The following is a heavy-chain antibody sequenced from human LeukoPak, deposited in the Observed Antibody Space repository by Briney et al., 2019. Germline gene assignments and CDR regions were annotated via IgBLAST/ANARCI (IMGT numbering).Heavy chain of an antibody. D-gene: IGHD2-15*01. Sequence: GGSLRLSCAASGFTFSSYEMNWVRQAPGKGPEWVSYISSSGSTIYYADSVKGRFTISRDNAKNSLYLQMNSLRAEDTAVYYCARDTIYCSGGSCYSEDYFDYWGQGTLVTVSS. CDR2: ISSSGSTI. CDR3: ARDTIYCSGGSCYSEDYFDY. V-gene: IGHV3-48*03. CDR1: GFTFSSYE. J-gene: IGHJ4*02.